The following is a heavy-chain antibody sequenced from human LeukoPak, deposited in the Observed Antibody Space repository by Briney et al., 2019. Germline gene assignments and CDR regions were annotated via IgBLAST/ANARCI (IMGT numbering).Heavy chain of an antibody. CDR3: PEGYSGSYYYFDY. D-gene: IGHD1-26*01. CDR1: GFTFDDYA. V-gene: IGHV3-9*01. Sequence: GRSLRLSCAASGFTFDDYAMHWVRQAPGKGLEWVSGISWNSGSIGYADSVKGRFTISRDNAKNSLYLQMNSLRAEDTAVYYCPEGYSGSYYYFDYWGQGTLVTVSS. J-gene: IGHJ4*02. CDR2: ISWNSGSI.